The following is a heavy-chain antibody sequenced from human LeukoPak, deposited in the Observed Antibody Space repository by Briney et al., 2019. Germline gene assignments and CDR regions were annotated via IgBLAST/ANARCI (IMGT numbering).Heavy chain of an antibody. CDR3: GRGMTRWLQFRPLDY. D-gene: IGHD5-24*01. CDR2: INHGGRT. V-gene: IGHV4-34*01. CDR1: NGSFNEYY. Sequence: SETLSLTCAVYNGSFNEYYWSWIRQSPGKGLEWIGEINHGGRTNYNPSLHSRVSISVDASQNQFFLTMTSVTAADTAVYYCGRGMTRWLQFRPLDYWGQGTLVTVSS. J-gene: IGHJ4*02.